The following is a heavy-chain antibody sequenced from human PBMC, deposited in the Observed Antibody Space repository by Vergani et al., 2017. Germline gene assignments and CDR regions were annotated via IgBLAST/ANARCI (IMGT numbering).Heavy chain of an antibody. J-gene: IGHJ4*02. CDR2: ISYDGSNK. CDR3: AKANYDSTQFDY. D-gene: IGHD3-22*01. Sequence: QVQLVESGGGVVQPGRSLRLSCAASGFTFSSYGMHWVRQAPGKGLERVAVISYDGSNKYYADSVKGRFTISRDNSKNTLYLQMNSLRAEDTAVYYCAKANYDSTQFDYWGQGTLVTVSS. V-gene: IGHV3-30*18. CDR1: GFTFSSYG.